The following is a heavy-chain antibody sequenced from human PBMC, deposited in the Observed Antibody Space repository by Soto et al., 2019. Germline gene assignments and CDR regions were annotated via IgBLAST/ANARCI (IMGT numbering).Heavy chain of an antibody. J-gene: IGHJ6*02. CDR2: IRPGDSDT. CDR1: GYSFTSYW. D-gene: IGHD3-3*01. V-gene: IGHV5-51*01. Sequence: GEYLKISCEASGYSFTSYWIGCVRQMPGKGVELMGIIRPGDSDTKYSPSFQGQVTISVYKSITTAYLQWSSLKASDTAMYYCASTPRREVAGTLEYYSFSGMHXWGQGTLVTVS. CDR3: ASTPRREVAGTLEYYSFSGMHX.